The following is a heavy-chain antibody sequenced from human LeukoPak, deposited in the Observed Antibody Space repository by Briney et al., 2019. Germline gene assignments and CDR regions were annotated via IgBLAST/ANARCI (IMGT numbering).Heavy chain of an antibody. J-gene: IGHJ4*02. CDR3: AKDQLWFGEFGVDY. D-gene: IGHD3-10*01. V-gene: IGHV3-23*01. Sequence: PGGSLRLSCAASGFTFSSYAMSWVRQAPGKGLEWVSAISGSGGSTYYADSVKGRFTISRDNSENTLYLQMNSLRAEDTAVYYCAKDQLWFGEFGVDYWGQGTLVTVSS. CDR2: ISGSGGST. CDR1: GFTFSSYA.